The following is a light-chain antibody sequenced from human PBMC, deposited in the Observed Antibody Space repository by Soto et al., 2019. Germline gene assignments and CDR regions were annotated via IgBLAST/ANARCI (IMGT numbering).Light chain of an antibody. V-gene: IGLV2-11*01. CDR1: SSNVGAYTF. CDR2: HVN. Sequence: QSALTQPRSVSGSPGQSVTISCTGTSSNVGAYTFVSWYQQHPGKAPNLIIYHVNKRPSGVPDRFSGSKSGNMASLTISGLQADDESDYYCSAYGGNADVVFGGGTKLTVL. J-gene: IGLJ2*01. CDR3: SAYGGNADVV.